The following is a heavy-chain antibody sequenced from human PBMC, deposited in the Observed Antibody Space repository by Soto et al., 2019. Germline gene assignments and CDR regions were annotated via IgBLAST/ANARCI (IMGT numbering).Heavy chain of an antibody. Sequence: PVWSLRLSCSASLFTFSSCAMSWVLQTPFKLLEWVSAISGSGGSTYYADSVKGRFTISRDNSKNTLYLQMNSLRAEDTAVYYCAKDPHYDILTGYFASWGQGTLVTVSS. CDR1: LFTFSSCA. CDR2: ISGSGGST. V-gene: IGHV3-23*01. CDR3: AKDPHYDILTGYFAS. D-gene: IGHD3-9*01. J-gene: IGHJ5*02.